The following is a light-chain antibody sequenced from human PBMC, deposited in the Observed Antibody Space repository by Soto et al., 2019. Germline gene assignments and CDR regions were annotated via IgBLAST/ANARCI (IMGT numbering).Light chain of an antibody. CDR2: GAS. CDR3: QQYGSSPFT. Sequence: IVLTQSPGTLSLSPGERATLSCRASQSFSSSYLAWYQQKPGQAPRLLIYGASGRATGIPDRFSGSGSGTDFTLTISRREPEDFAVYYCQQYGSSPFTYGPGTRVDIK. J-gene: IGKJ3*01. CDR1: QSFSSSY. V-gene: IGKV3-20*01.